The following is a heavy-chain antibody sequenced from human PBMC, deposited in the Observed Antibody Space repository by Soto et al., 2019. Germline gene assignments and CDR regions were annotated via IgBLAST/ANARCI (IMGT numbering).Heavy chain of an antibody. CDR1: GGSISSGDYY. Sequence: SDTLSLTCTVSGGSISSGDYYWSWIRQPPGKVLEWIGYIYYSGSTYYNPSLKSRVTISVDTSKNQFSLKLSSVTAADTAVYYCARDSLTISSSYYYYGMDVWGQGTTVTVSS. CDR2: IYYSGST. J-gene: IGHJ6*02. CDR3: ARDSLTISSSYYYYGMDV. V-gene: IGHV4-30-4*02. D-gene: IGHD3-3*01.